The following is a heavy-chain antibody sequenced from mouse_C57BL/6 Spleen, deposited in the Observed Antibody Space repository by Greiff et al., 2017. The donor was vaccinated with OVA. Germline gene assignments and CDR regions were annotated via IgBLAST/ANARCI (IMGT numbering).Heavy chain of an antibody. D-gene: IGHD2-3*01. CDR2: IHPNSGST. CDR3: VDGYYRGDYCDY. J-gene: IGHJ2*01. CDR1: GYTFTSYW. V-gene: IGHV1-64*01. Sequence: QVQLKQPGAELVKPGASVKLSCKASGYTFTSYWMHWVKQRPGQGLEWIGMIHPNSGSTNYNEKFKSKATLTVDKSSSTAYMQLSSLTSEDSAVYYCVDGYYRGDYCDYWGQGTTLTVSS.